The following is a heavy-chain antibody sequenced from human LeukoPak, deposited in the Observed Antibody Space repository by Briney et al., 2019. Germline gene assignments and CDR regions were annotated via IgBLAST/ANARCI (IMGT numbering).Heavy chain of an antibody. CDR2: ISWNSGSI. Sequence: PGGSLRLSCAASGFPFDDYAMHWVRQAPGKGLEWVSGISWNSGSIGYADSVKGRFTISRDNAKNSLYLQMNSLRAEDTALYYCAKSVYHYYYYGMDVWGQGTTVTVSS. D-gene: IGHD2-2*02. CDR1: GFPFDDYA. CDR3: AKSVYHYYYYGMDV. J-gene: IGHJ6*02. V-gene: IGHV3-9*01.